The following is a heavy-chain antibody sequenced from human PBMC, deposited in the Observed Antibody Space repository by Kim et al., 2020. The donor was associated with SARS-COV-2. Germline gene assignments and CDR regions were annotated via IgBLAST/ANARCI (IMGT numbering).Heavy chain of an antibody. Sequence: SVKVSCKASGGTFTRFAITWARQAPGQGLEWMGGITPIFGTAKYAQKFQGRVTFTADESTNTAYMELSSLRSEDTAVYYCALRGSGSFMGWFDPWGQGTLVTVSS. CDR1: GGTFTRFA. V-gene: IGHV1-69*13. CDR3: ALRGSGSFMGWFDP. J-gene: IGHJ5*02. D-gene: IGHD3-10*01. CDR2: ITPIFGTA.